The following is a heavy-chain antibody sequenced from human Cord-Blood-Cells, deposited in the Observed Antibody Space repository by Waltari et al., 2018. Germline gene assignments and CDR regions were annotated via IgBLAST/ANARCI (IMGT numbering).Heavy chain of an antibody. Sequence: QLQLQESGPGLVKPSETLSLTCTVSGGSISSRSSYWGWIRQPPGKGLEWIGSIYYSGSTYYNPSLKSRVTISVDTSKNQFSLKLSSVTAADTAVYYCATLAGIVYWGQGTLVTVSS. CDR2: IYYSGST. CDR1: GGSISSRSSY. CDR3: ATLAGIVY. V-gene: IGHV4-39*01. J-gene: IGHJ4*02.